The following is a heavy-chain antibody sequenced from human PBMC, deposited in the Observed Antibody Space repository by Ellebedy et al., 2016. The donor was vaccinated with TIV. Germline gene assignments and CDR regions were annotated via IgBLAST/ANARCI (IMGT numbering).Heavy chain of an antibody. CDR2: ISSSSSTI. J-gene: IGHJ4*02. CDR1: GFTFSSYS. CDR3: ARDEESGSYFLPFDY. V-gene: IGHV3-48*02. D-gene: IGHD1-26*01. Sequence: GGSLRLXXAASGFTFSSYSMNWVRQAPGKGLEWVSYISSSSSTIYYADSVKGRFTISRDNAKNSLYLQMNSLRDEDTAVYYCARDEESGSYFLPFDYWGQGTLVTVSS.